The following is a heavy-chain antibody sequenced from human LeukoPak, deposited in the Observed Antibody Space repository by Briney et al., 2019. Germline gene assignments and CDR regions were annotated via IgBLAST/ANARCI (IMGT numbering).Heavy chain of an antibody. CDR3: ARENYDFWSGYYYYFDY. J-gene: IGHJ4*02. V-gene: IGHV4-61*02. CDR1: GGSISSGSCY. Sequence: PSQTLSLTCTVSGGSISSGSCYWSWIRQPAGKGLEWIGRIYTSGSTNYNPSLKSRVTISVDTSKNQFSLKLSSVTAADTAVYYCARENYDFWSGYYYYFDYWGQGTLVTVSS. D-gene: IGHD3-3*01. CDR2: IYTSGST.